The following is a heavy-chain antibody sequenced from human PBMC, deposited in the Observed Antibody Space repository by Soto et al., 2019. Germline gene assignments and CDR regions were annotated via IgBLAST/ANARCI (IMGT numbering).Heavy chain of an antibody. CDR1: GYTFTGYY. J-gene: IGHJ6*02. D-gene: IGHD3-10*01. V-gene: IGHV1-2*02. CDR3: ARSRITMVRGVIKGENSMDV. Sequence: GASVKVSCKASGYTFTGYYMHWVRQAPGQGLEWMGWINPNSGGTNYAQKFQGRVTMTRDTSISTAYMELSRLRSDDTAVYYCARSRITMVRGVIKGENSMDVWGQGTTVTVSS. CDR2: INPNSGGT.